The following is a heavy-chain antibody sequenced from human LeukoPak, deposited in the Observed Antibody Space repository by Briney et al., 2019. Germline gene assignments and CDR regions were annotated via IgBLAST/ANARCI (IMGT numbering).Heavy chain of an antibody. CDR1: GYTFTSYG. J-gene: IGHJ6*03. D-gene: IGHD1-26*01. Sequence: ASVKVSCKASGYTFTSYGISWVRQAPGQGLEWMGWISAYNGNTNYAQKLQGRVTMTADTSTGTAYMELRSLRSDDTAVYYCATVEWSRSQGPPSGSRLNSGGFHCYYIDVWGKGTAVTVSS. CDR3: ATVEWSRSQGPPSGSRLNSGGFHCYYIDV. V-gene: IGHV1-18*01. CDR2: ISAYNGNT.